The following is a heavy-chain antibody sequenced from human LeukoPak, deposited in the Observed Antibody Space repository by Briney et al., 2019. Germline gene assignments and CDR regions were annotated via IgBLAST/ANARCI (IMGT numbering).Heavy chain of an antibody. CDR3: VRHGGGYCSGGSCYVDY. CDR2: IYYSGST. D-gene: IGHD2-15*01. CDR1: GGSISSSSYY. Sequence: PSETLSLTCTVSGGSISSSSYYWGWIRQPPGKGLEWIGSIYYSGSTYYNPSLKSRVTISVDTSKNRFSLKVTSVTAADTAVYYCVRHGGGYCSGGSCYVDYWGQGTLVTVSS. V-gene: IGHV4-39*01. J-gene: IGHJ4*02.